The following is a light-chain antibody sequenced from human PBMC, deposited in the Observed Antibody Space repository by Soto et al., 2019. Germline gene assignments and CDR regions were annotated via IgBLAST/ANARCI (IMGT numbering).Light chain of an antibody. CDR2: AAS. V-gene: IGKV3-20*01. CDR3: QQYAISHRT. CDR1: QSFSSHF. Sequence: EIVLTQSPGTLSLSPGERATLSCRVSQSFSSHFLAWYQQRPGQAPRLLIYAASSRATGIPDRFSGSASGTDFTLTISRLEPEDFAMYYCQQYAISHRTFGQGTKVEI. J-gene: IGKJ1*01.